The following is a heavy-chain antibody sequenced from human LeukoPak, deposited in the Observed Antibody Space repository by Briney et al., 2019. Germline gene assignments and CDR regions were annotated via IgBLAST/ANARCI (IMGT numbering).Heavy chain of an antibody. CDR3: VNFDFWSDSGSDF. D-gene: IGHD3-3*01. J-gene: IGHJ4*02. V-gene: IGHV3-30*04. CDR1: GFSFSNNA. Sequence: PGRSLRLSCEASGFSFSNNAMNWVRQAPGKGLEWVAMISYDARKIYHADSVKGRFTISRDNSKNTVYLQMTSLRLEDTAIYYCVNFDFWSDSGSDFWGQGTLVTVSS. CDR2: ISYDARKI.